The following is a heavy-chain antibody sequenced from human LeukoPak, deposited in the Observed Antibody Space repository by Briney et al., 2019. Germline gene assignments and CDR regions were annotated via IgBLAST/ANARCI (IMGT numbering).Heavy chain of an antibody. Sequence: GGSLRLSCAASGFTFGSYAMSWVRQAPGKGLEWVSAISGSGGSTYYADSVKGRFTVSRDNSKNTLYLQMNSLRAEDTAVYYCASQVGATRGTTFDIWGQGTMVTVSS. D-gene: IGHD1-26*01. CDR1: GFTFGSYA. CDR3: ASQVGATRGTTFDI. CDR2: ISGSGGST. J-gene: IGHJ3*02. V-gene: IGHV3-23*01.